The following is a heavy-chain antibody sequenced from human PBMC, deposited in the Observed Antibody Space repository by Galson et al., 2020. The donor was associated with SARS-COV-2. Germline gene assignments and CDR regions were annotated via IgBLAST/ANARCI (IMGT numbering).Heavy chain of an antibody. CDR2: IYPGDSDT. J-gene: IGHJ4*02. Sequence: GESLKISCKGSGYSFSTYWIGWVRQMPGKGLEWMGIIYPGDSDTRYSPSFQGQVTISAAKSISTAYLQWSSLKASDTAMYFCSRQEDYSDSSCYDYYLDYWGQGTLVTGSS. D-gene: IGHD3-22*01. V-gene: IGHV5-51*01. CDR1: GYSFSTYW. CDR3: SRQEDYSDSSCYDYYLDY.